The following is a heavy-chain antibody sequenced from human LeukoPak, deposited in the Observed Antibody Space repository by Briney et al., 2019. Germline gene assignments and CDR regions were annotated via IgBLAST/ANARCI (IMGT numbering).Heavy chain of an antibody. D-gene: IGHD5-18*01. J-gene: IGHJ4*02. CDR2: IYYSGST. Sequence: PSETLSLTCTVSGGSISSYYWGWIRQPPGKGLEWIGSIYYSGSTYYNPSLKSRVTISVDTSKNQFSLKLSSVTAADTAVYYCARRRYSYGKLFDYWGQGTLVTVSS. CDR3: ARRRYSYGKLFDY. CDR1: GGSISSYY. V-gene: IGHV4-39*01.